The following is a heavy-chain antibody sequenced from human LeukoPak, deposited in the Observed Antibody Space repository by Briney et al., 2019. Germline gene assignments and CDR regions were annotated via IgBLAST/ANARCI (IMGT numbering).Heavy chain of an antibody. V-gene: IGHV3-7*01. J-gene: IGHJ4*02. CDR1: AFSFNGDW. Sequence: GGSLCFSGAASAFSFNGDWLVWVGQGQGKGLEWVANIKHDESEKNYLDSVKGRFTISRDNAQNSLYLPMNGLRVEDTAVYYCTRRLDDWGQGTLVTVSS. D-gene: IGHD3-16*01. CDR2: IKHDESEK. CDR3: TRRLDD.